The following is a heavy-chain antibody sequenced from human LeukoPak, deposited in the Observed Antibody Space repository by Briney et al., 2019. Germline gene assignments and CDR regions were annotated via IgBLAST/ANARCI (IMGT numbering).Heavy chain of an antibody. J-gene: IGHJ4*02. CDR1: GYTFTGYY. CDR2: INPNSGGT. V-gene: IGHV1-2*02. CDR3: AKDGGYCSGGSCYSGDY. Sequence: ASVKVSCKASGYTFTGYYIHWVRQAPGQGLEWMGWINPNSGGTNYAQKFQGRVTMTRDTSISTAYMELSRLKSDDTAVYYCAKDGGYCSGGSCYSGDYWGQGTLVTVSS. D-gene: IGHD2-15*01.